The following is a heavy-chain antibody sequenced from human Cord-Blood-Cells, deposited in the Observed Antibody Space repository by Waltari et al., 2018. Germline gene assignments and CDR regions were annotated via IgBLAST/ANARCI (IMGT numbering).Heavy chain of an antibody. J-gene: IGHJ3*02. D-gene: IGHD1-26*01. CDR2: IVVGSGNT. V-gene: IGHV1-58*02. CDR3: AADRGGSYGPDAFDI. Sequence: QLVQSGAEVKKPGASVKVSCKVSGYTLTELSMPWVRQARGQRLEWIGLIVVGSGNTNYAQKFQERVTITRDMSTSTAYMELSSLRSEDTAVYYCAADRGGSYGPDAFDIWGQGTMVTVSS. CDR1: GYTLTELS.